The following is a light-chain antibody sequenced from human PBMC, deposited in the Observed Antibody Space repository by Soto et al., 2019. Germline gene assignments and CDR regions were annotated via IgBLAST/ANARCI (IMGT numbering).Light chain of an antibody. V-gene: IGKV3-11*01. CDR2: DAS. CDR3: QQLVDWHAT. CDR1: QRVSSY. Sequence: EILLTQAPATLSLSPGQRATLSFRASQRVSSYLAWYQQKPGQAPRLLIYDASNRATGFPARFSGSGSLTVFALTISSQEPHSVAVYYGQQLVDWHATVGGGTKGQIK. J-gene: IGKJ4*01.